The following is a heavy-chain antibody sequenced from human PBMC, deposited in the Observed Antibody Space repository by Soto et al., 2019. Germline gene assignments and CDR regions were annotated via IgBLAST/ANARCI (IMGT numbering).Heavy chain of an antibody. D-gene: IGHD3-16*01. CDR1: GFTFRSYV. CDR3: ARWGTTGGLDV. CDR2: TSYDGSGK. V-gene: IGHV3-30*19. Sequence: QVQLVESGGGVVQPGTSLRVSCVGSGFTFRSYVIHWVRQAPGKGLEWVALTSYDGSGKYYGDSVRGRFTISRDNSRNTVDLQMDSLRLEDKALYFCARWGTTGGLDVWGQGTLVSVSS. J-gene: IGHJ1*01.